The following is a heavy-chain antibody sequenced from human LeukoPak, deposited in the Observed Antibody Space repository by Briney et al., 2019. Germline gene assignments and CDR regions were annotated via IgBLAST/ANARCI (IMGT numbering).Heavy chain of an antibody. V-gene: IGHV4-59*01. CDR3: ARIRSAAAGLEIVLDY. CDR1: GGSISSYY. CDR2: IYYSGST. Sequence: SETLFLTCTVSGGSISSYYWSWIRRPPGKGLEWIGYIYYSGSTNYNPSLKSRVTILVDTSKNQFSLKLSSVTAADTAVYYCARIRSAAAGLEIVLDYWGQGTLVTVSS. J-gene: IGHJ4*02. D-gene: IGHD6-13*01.